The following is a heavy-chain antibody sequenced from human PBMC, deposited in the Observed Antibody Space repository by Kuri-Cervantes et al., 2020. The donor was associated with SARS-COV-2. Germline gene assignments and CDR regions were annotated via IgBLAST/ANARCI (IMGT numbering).Heavy chain of an antibody. CDR3: ARQGTGYYGSGSYYYYYYGMDV. D-gene: IGHD3-10*01. Sequence: GSLRLSCTVSGGSISSSSYYWDWIRQPPGKGLEWIGSIYYSGSTYYNPSLKSRVTISVDTSKNQFFLKLSSVTAADTAVYYCARQGTGYYGSGSYYYYYYGMDVWGQGTTVTVSS. CDR1: GGSISSSSYY. CDR2: IYYSGST. J-gene: IGHJ6*02. V-gene: IGHV4-39*01.